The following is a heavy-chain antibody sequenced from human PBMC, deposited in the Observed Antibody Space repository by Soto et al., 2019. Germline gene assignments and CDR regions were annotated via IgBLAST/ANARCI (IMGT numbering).Heavy chain of an antibody. CDR2: ISGSGGST. Sequence: EVQLLESGGGLVQPGGSLRLSCAASGFTFSSYAMSWVRQAPGKGLEWVSAISGSGGSTYYADSVKGRFTISRDNSKNTLYLQMNSLRAEDTAVYYCAKDRRWLRLGFVAAAGTAFDYWGQGTLVTVSS. V-gene: IGHV3-23*01. D-gene: IGHD6-13*01. J-gene: IGHJ4*02. CDR3: AKDRRWLRLGFVAAAGTAFDY. CDR1: GFTFSSYA.